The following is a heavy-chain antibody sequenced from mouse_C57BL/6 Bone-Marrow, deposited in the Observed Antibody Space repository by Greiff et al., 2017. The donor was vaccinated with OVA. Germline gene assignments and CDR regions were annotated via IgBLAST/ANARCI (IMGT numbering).Heavy chain of an antibody. CDR1: GFSINSDCY. Sequence: DVKLQESGPSLVRPSQTLSLTCTVTGFSINSDCYWIWIRQFPGNKLEYIGYTFYSGITYYNPSLESRTYITRDTSNNQFSLMWSSVTTEDTATYYCARETHLLLLRRAMDYWGQGTSVTVSS. D-gene: IGHD2-4*01. J-gene: IGHJ4*01. CDR3: ARETHLLLLRRAMDY. V-gene: IGHV3-3*01. CDR2: TFYSGIT.